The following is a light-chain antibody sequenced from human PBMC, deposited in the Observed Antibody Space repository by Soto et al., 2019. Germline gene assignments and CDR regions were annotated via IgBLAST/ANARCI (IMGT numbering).Light chain of an antibody. CDR2: GAS. Sequence: ENVLTQSPVTLSLSPGEGATLSCRASQTVNSNYLAWYQQKPGQAPRLLFYGASSRATGIPDRFSGSGSGTDFTLTISRLEPEVSAVYHCQQYSSTPLTFGGGTKLEIK. CDR3: QQYSSTPLT. V-gene: IGKV3-20*01. CDR1: QTVNSNY. J-gene: IGKJ4*01.